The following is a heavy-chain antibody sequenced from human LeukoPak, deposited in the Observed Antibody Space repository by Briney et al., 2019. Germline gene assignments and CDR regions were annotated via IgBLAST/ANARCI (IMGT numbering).Heavy chain of an antibody. CDR2: FDPEDDET. V-gene: IGHV1-24*01. D-gene: IGHD5-18*01. Sequence: ASVKVSCKVSGYTLTELSIHWVRQDLGKGLEWMGGFDPEDDETIYAQKFQGRVTLTEDTSTDTAHMELSSLRSEDTAVYYCATGRSGYGYVIDSWGQGTLVTVSS. CDR1: GYTLTELS. CDR3: ATGRSGYGYVIDS. J-gene: IGHJ4*02.